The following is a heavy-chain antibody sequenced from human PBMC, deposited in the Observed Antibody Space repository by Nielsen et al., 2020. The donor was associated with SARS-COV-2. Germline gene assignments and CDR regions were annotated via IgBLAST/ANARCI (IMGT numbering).Heavy chain of an antibody. CDR2: IYYSGST. D-gene: IGHD3-16*01. CDR3: ARGGYGGRIFDY. Sequence: SETLSLTCTVSGGSISSYYWSWIRQPGKGLEWIGYIYYSGSTNYNPSLKSRVTISVDTSKNQFSLKLSSVTAADTAVYYCARGGYGGRIFDYWGQGTLVTVSS. CDR1: GGSISSYY. J-gene: IGHJ4*02. V-gene: IGHV4-59*01.